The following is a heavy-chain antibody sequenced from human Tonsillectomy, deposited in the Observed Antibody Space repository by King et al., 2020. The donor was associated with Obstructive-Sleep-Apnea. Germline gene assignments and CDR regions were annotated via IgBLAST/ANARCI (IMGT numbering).Heavy chain of an antibody. CDR2: IYDSGNT. V-gene: IGHV4-38-2*02. CDR1: GYSISSGYF. Sequence: QLQESGPGLVKPSETLSLSCTVSGYSISSGYFWGWIRQPPGKGQEWIGSIYDSGNTYHNPSLKSRVTISVDTSKNQFSLKLSSVTAADTAVYYCARDPRHYGSGRFDYWGQGNLVTVSS. CDR3: ARDPRHYGSGRFDY. D-gene: IGHD3-10*01. J-gene: IGHJ4*02.